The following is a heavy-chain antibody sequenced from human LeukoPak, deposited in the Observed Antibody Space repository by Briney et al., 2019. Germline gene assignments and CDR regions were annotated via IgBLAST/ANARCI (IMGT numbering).Heavy chain of an antibody. CDR1: GYTFTSYY. CDR2: INPSGGST. Sequence: GASVKVSCKASGYTFTSYYMHWVRQAPGQGLEWMGIINPSGGSTSYAQKFQGRVTITADESTSTAYMELSSLRSEDTAVYYCATGSGSAYCGGDCYSGWYFDLWGRGTLVTVSS. J-gene: IGHJ2*01. CDR3: ATGSGSAYCGGDCYSGWYFDL. V-gene: IGHV1-46*01. D-gene: IGHD2-21*02.